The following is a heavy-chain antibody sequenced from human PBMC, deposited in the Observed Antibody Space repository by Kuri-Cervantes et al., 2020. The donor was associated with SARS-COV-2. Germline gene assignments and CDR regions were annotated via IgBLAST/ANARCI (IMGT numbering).Heavy chain of an antibody. J-gene: IGHJ4*02. Sequence: SVKVSCKASRDTFTTFGFSWVRQAPGQGLEWMGGIIPFFGTPSYAQRFEGRVTITADEPTSTVYMEMSSLTVEDTAVYFCARDVGYGGSSELDITYFDCWGRGTRVTVSS. V-gene: IGHV1-69*13. CDR1: RDTFTTFG. D-gene: IGHD4-23*01. CDR3: ARDVGYGGSSELDITYFDC. CDR2: IIPFFGTP.